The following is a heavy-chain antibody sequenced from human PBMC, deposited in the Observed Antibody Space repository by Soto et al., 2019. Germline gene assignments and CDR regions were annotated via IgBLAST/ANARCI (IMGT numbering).Heavy chain of an antibody. Sequence: GGSLRLSCAASGFTFSGSAMHWVRQAPGKGLEWVGRIRSKANSYATAYAASVKGRFTISRDDSKNTAYLQMNSLKTEDTAVYYCTSGPPSTSYAFDIWGQGTMVTVSS. CDR1: GFTFSGSA. CDR2: IRSKANSYAT. CDR3: TSGPPSTSYAFDI. V-gene: IGHV3-73*01. D-gene: IGHD3-16*01. J-gene: IGHJ3*02.